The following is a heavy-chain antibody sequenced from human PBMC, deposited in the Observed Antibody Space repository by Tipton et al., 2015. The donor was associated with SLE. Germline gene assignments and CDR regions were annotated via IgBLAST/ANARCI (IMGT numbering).Heavy chain of an antibody. CDR2: VKYRGST. D-gene: IGHD3-3*01. CDR3: ARRYDFWSGYYSH. V-gene: IGHV4-39*07. Sequence: TLSLTCTVSGGSVSSSSSSYYWAWIRQPPGKGMEWIGEVKYRGSTNYSPSLKSRVTISVDTSKNQFSLKLSSVIAADTAVYYCARRYDFWSGYYSHWGQGTLVTVSS. J-gene: IGHJ4*02. CDR1: GGSVSSSSSSYY.